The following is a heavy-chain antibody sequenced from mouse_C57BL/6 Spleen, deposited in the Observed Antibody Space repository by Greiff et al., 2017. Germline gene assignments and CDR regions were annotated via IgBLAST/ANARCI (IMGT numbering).Heavy chain of an antibody. CDR3: ARSNDGYQDWFAY. CDR2: IDPNSGGT. Sequence: QVQLQQPGAELVKPGASGKLSRKASGYPFPRYWMHWVKPRPGRGLEWIGRIDPNSGGTKYNEKFKSKATLTVDKPSSTADMQLSSRTSEDSAVEYCARSNDGYQDWFAYWGQGTLVTVSA. CDR1: GYPFPRYW. D-gene: IGHD2-3*01. V-gene: IGHV1-72*01. J-gene: IGHJ3*01.